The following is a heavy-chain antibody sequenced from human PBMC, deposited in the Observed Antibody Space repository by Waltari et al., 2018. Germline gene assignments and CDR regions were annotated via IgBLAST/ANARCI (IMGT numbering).Heavy chain of an antibody. CDR2: INSDGSST. V-gene: IGHV3-74*01. CDR3: ARSGYSGYVFDY. Sequence: EVQLVESGGGLVQPGGSLRLSCAASGFTFSSYWLHWVRQAPGKGLVWVSRINSDGSSTSYADSVKGRFTISRDNAKNTLYLQMNSLRAEDTAVYYCARSGYSGYVFDYWGQGTLVTVSS. D-gene: IGHD5-12*01. CDR1: GFTFSSYW. J-gene: IGHJ4*02.